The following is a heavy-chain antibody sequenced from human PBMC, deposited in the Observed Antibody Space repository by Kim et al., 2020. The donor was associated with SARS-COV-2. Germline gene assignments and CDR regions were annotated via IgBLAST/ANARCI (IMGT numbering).Heavy chain of an antibody. Sequence: SETLSLTCTVSGGSISSGGYYWSWIRQHPGKGLEWIGYIYYSGSTYDNPSLKSRVTISVDTSKNQFSLKLSSVTAADTAVYYCAGVVVVAATRAFDYWGQGTLVTVSS. D-gene: IGHD2-15*01. J-gene: IGHJ4*02. CDR2: IYYSGST. CDR1: GGSISSGGYY. V-gene: IGHV4-31*03. CDR3: AGVVVVAATRAFDY.